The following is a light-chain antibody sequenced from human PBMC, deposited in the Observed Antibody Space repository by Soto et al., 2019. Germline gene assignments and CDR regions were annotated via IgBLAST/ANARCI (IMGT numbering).Light chain of an antibody. J-gene: IGKJ4*02. Sequence: EIVMTHSPATLSGPPGQRATLSFRASQDISSIVAWYQKKLGPAPRLFIFRASSRATGIPDRFSGSGSGTDFTLTISRLEPEDFAVYYCQQYGSSGTFGRGTKVDIK. CDR3: QQYGSSGT. CDR1: QDISSI. CDR2: RAS. V-gene: IGKV3-20*01.